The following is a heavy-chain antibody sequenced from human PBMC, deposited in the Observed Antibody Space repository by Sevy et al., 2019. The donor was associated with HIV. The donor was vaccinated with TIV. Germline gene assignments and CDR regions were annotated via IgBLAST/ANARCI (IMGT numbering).Heavy chain of an antibody. Sequence: GGSLRLSCAASGFTFSSYVMHWVRQAPGKGLEWVAVISYDGSNKYYADSVKGRFTISRDNSKNTLYLQMNSLRAEDTAVYYCAKWNHHEGAFDIWGQGTMVTVSS. D-gene: IGHD1-1*01. CDR1: GFTFSSYV. CDR2: ISYDGSNK. CDR3: AKWNHHEGAFDI. V-gene: IGHV3-30*18. J-gene: IGHJ3*02.